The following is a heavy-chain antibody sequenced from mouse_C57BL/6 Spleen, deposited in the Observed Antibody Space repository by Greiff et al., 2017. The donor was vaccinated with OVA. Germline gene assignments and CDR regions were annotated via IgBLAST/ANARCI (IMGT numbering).Heavy chain of an antibody. Sequence: EESGAELVRPGSSVKMSCKTSGYTFTSYGINWVKQRPGQGLEWIGYIYIGNGYTEYNEKFKGKATLTSDTSSSTAYMQLSSLTSEDSAIYFCARSGITTVVATRGYFDVWGTGTTVTVSS. D-gene: IGHD1-1*01. V-gene: IGHV1-58*01. CDR3: ARSGITTVVATRGYFDV. J-gene: IGHJ1*03. CDR1: GYTFTSYG. CDR2: IYIGNGYT.